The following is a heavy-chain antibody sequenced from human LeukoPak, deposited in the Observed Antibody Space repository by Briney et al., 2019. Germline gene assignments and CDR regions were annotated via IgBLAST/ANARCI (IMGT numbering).Heavy chain of an antibody. CDR3: AREERNNCGGDCRTHYFDY. CDR1: GFTVSSNY. V-gene: IGHV3-53*01. D-gene: IGHD2-21*02. J-gene: IGHJ4*02. Sequence: GGSLRLSCAASGFTVSSNYMSWVRQAPGKGLEWVSVIYSGGSTYYADSVKGRFTISRDNSKNTLYLQMNSLRAEDTAVYYCAREERNNCGGDCRTHYFDYWGQGTLVTVSS. CDR2: IYSGGST.